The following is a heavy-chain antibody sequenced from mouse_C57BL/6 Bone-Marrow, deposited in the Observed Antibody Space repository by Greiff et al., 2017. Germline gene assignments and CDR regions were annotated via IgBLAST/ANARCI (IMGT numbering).Heavy chain of an antibody. Sequence: VQLQQPGAELVMPGASVKLSCKASGYTFTSYWMHWVKQRPGQGLEWIGEIDPSDSYTNYNQKFKGKSTLTVDKSSSTAYMQLSSLTSEVSAVYYCARSHYGSRYWYFDVRGTGTTDTVSS. D-gene: IGHD1-1*01. J-gene: IGHJ1*03. V-gene: IGHV1-69*01. CDR2: IDPSDSYT. CDR3: ARSHYGSRYWYFDV. CDR1: GYTFTSYW.